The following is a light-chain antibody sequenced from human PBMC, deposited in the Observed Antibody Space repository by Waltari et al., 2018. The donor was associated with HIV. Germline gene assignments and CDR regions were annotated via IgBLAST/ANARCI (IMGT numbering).Light chain of an antibody. CDR1: QSVGSN. V-gene: IGKV3-15*01. Sequence: EVVMMQSPATLSVSPGERVTLSCRASQSVGSNLAWYQQKPGQAPRLLIFTASNRDSGIPARFSGSGSGTEFTLTISSVQSEDSAIYYCQQYGNWPPITFGQGTRLEIK. CDR2: TAS. J-gene: IGKJ5*01. CDR3: QQYGNWPPIT.